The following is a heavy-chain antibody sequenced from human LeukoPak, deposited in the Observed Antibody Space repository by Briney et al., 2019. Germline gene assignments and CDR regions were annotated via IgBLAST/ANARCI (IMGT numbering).Heavy chain of an antibody. D-gene: IGHD2-2*02. J-gene: IGHJ4*02. CDR2: IYPCDSDN. Sequence: GESLKISCKGSGYTFSSSWIGWVRQMPGKGLEWMGIIYPCDSDNRYSPSFEGQVTISADKSINTAYLQWSSLKATDTGMYFCARQYRRPFHYWRQGTLVTVSS. CDR1: GYTFSSSW. V-gene: IGHV5-51*01. CDR3: ARQYRRPFHY.